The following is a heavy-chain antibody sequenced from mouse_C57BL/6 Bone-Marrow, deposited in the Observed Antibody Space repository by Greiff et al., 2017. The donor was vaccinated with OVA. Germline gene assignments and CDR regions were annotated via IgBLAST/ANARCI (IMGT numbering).Heavy chain of an antibody. J-gene: IGHJ2*01. V-gene: IGHV5-12*01. CDR2: ISNGGGST. D-gene: IGHD2-4*01. CDR1: GFTFSDYY. CDR3: ARHRDYGFDY. Sequence: DVHLVESGGGLVQPGGSLKLSCAASGFTFSDYYMYWVRQTPEKRLEWVAYISNGGGSTYYPDTVKGRFTISRDNAKNTLYLQMSRLKSEDTAMYYCARHRDYGFDYWGQGTTLTVSS.